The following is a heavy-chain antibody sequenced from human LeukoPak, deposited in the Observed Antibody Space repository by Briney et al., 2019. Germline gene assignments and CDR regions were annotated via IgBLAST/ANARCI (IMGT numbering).Heavy chain of an antibody. V-gene: IGHV4-59*11. Sequence: SETLSLTCTVSGGSISGHYWSWIRQPPGQGLEWIGDIYSSGRTNYNPSLKSRVTISVVTSKIQFSLKLSYVTSADTAVYYCARYYGSGNYYMDVWGKGTTVTVSS. J-gene: IGHJ6*03. D-gene: IGHD3-10*01. CDR1: GGSISGHY. CDR3: ARYYGSGNYYMDV. CDR2: IYSSGRT.